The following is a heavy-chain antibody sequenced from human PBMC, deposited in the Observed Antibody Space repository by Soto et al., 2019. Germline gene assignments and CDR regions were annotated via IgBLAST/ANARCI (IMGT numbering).Heavy chain of an antibody. D-gene: IGHD6-6*01. J-gene: IGHJ4*02. CDR3: ARAFSNSPEAFDS. CDR1: GGSVNSDTFY. Sequence: SETLSLTCTVSGGSVNSDTFYWSWIRQPPGRGLEWIGYIYYTGSTNYNPSLKSRVTISVDTSRNQFSLKLSSVTAADTAVYYCARAFSNSPEAFDSWGQGSRVTVSS. V-gene: IGHV4-61*01. CDR2: IYYTGST.